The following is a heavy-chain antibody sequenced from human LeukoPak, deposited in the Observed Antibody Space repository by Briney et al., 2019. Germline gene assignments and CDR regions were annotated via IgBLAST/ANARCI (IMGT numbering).Heavy chain of an antibody. D-gene: IGHD3-22*01. CDR2: DSNSGTT. V-gene: IGHV4-59*08. CDR3: ARHHSSAYPFDY. Sequence: SETLSLTCTVSGGSISHYYWSWIRQSPGKGLEGIGYDSNSGTTTYRPSLRSRVTAPAHTSQNYVSLKLTSMTAADAGLYYCARHHSSAYPFDYWGQGTLVTVSS. J-gene: IGHJ4*02. CDR1: GGSISHYY.